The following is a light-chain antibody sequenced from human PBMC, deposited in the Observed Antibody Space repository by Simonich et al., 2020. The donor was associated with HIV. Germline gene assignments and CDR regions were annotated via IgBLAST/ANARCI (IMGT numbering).Light chain of an antibody. CDR2: GKT. V-gene: IGLV3-19*01. Sequence: SSELTQDPVVSVALGKTVRMTCRGNSFRKYFTNWTQQKPGQAPVIVIYGKTNRPSGIPDRFSGSSSQNTASASLTITGAQAEDEADYYCNSRDRSGNIWVFGGGTKLTVV. CDR1: SFRKYF. J-gene: IGLJ3*02. CDR3: NSRDRSGNIWV.